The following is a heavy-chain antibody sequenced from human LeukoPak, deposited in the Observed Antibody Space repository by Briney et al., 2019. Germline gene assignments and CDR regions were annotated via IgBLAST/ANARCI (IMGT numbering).Heavy chain of an antibody. CDR3: ASEGGPGYCSGGSCRHPFDY. CDR1: GDSVSSNSAA. J-gene: IGHJ4*02. V-gene: IGHV6-1*01. Sequence: SQTLSLTCAISGDSVSSNSAAWNWIRQSPSRGLEWLGGTYYRSKWYNDYAVSVKSRITINPDTSKNQFSLQLNSVTPEDTAVYYCASEGGPGYCSGGSCRHPFDYWGQGTLVTVSS. CDR2: TYYRSKWYN. D-gene: IGHD2-15*01.